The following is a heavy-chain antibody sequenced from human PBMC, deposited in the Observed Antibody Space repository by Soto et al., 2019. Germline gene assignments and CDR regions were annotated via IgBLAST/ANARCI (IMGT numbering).Heavy chain of an antibody. V-gene: IGHV1-69*01. CDR3: ARGRVSGYCSGGSCYSGNY. CDR1: GGTFSSYA. J-gene: IGHJ4*02. CDR2: IIPIFGTA. Sequence: QVQLVQSGAEVKKPGSSVKVSCKASGGTFSSYAISWMRQAPGQGLEWMGGIIPIFGTANYAQKFQGRVTITADESTSTAYMELSSLRSEDTAVYYCARGRVSGYCSGGSCYSGNYWGQGTLVTVSS. D-gene: IGHD2-15*01.